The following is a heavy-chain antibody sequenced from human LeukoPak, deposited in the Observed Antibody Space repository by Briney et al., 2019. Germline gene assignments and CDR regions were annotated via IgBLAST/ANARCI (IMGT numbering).Heavy chain of an antibody. D-gene: IGHD3/OR15-3a*01. V-gene: IGHV3-53*01. CDR2: IYDGGYA. CDR3: ARTRTGFNVVDY. J-gene: IGHJ4*02. CDR1: GFTVSNNF. Sequence: GGSLRLSCAASGFTVSNNFMSWVRQAPGKGLEWVSVIYDGGYARYAASVKGRFIISRDSSKNTLYLQMNSLRAEDTAVCYCARTRTGFNVVDYWGQGTLVTVPS.